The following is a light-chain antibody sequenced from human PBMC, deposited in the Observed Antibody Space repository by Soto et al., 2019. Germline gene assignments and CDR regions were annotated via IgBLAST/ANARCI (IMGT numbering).Light chain of an antibody. CDR2: KAS. J-gene: IGKJ1*01. CDR3: QQYYSFPLT. CDR1: QDINKW. Sequence: IQMTQSPSTLSASLGDRVTITCRASQDINKWLAWYKQKPGTAPKLLISKASILESGVPSRFSGSGSGTDFTLTISCLQSEDFETYYCQQYYSFPLTFGQGTKVDI. V-gene: IGKV1-5*03.